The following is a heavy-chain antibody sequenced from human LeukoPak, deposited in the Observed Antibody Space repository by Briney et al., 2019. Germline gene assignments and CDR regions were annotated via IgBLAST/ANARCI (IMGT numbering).Heavy chain of an antibody. CDR2: INHSGST. Sequence: SETLSLTCAVYGGSFSGYYWSWIRQPPGKGLEWIGEINHSGSTNYNPSLKSRVTISVDTSKNQLSLKLSSVTAADTAVYYCASRLGGPFDYWGQGTLVTVSS. CDR1: GGSFSGYY. CDR3: ASRLGGPFDY. D-gene: IGHD2-15*01. J-gene: IGHJ4*02. V-gene: IGHV4-34*01.